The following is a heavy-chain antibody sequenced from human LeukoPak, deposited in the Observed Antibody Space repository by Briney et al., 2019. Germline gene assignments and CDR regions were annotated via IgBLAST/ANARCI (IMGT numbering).Heavy chain of an antibody. J-gene: IGHJ5*02. D-gene: IGHD5-12*01. CDR1: GYTFSDSY. CDR3: ARVWGVAKSIWFDP. V-gene: IGHV3-11*04. CDR2: ISGSGHDI. Sequence: PGGSLRLSCAASGYTFSDSYMTWVRQAPGKGVEWVAYISGSGHDINYSESAKGRFTISRDNAKNSLYLQMNSLRAEDTAVYYCARVWGVAKSIWFDPWGQGTLVTVSS.